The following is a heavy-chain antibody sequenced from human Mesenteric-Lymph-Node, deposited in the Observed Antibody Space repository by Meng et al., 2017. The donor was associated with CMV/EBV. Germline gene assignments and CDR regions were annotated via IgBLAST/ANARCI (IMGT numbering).Heavy chain of an antibody. Sequence: SETLSLTCIVSGGSISTTSHYWGWIRQPPGKGLEGTGKGLEWLGSSHYSGSTYHSPSLQSRLTISVDTSKNQFPLKLSAVAAADTAVYHCTRHNRPSRGDDYYGMDVWGQGTTVTVSS. CDR2: SHYSGST. J-gene: IGHJ6*02. D-gene: IGHD2/OR15-2a*01. CDR1: GGSISTTSHY. V-gene: IGHV4-39*01. CDR3: TRHNRPSRGDDYYGMDV.